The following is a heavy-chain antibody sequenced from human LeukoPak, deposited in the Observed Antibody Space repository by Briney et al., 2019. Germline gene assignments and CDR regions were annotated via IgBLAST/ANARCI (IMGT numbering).Heavy chain of an antibody. CDR1: GGSISSYY. CDR3: ARAGSPHRNNWFDP. Sequence: SETLSFTCTVSGGSISSYYWSWIRQPPGKGLEWIGYIYYSGSTNYNPSLKSRVTISVDTSKNQFSLKLSSVTAADTAVYYCARAGSPHRNNWFDPWGQGTLVTVSS. V-gene: IGHV4-59*01. CDR2: IYYSGST. J-gene: IGHJ5*02. D-gene: IGHD6-13*01.